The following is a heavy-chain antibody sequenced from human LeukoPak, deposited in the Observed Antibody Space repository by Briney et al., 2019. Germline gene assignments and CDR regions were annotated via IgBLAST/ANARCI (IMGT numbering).Heavy chain of an antibody. CDR1: GGSISSYY. J-gene: IGHJ4*02. V-gene: IGHV4-59*12. D-gene: IGHD6-13*01. CDR2: IYYSGST. Sequence: SETLSLTCTVSGGSISSYYWSWIRQPPGKGLEWIGYIYYSGSTNYNPSLKSRVTISVDTSKNQFSLKLSSVTAADTAVYYCAREPYSSRVDYWGQGTLVTVSS. CDR3: AREPYSSRVDY.